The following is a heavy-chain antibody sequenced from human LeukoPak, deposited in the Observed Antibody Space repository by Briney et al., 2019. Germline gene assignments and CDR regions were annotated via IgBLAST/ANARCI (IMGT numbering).Heavy chain of an antibody. Sequence: GGSLRLSCVASGFIASSNYMTWVRQAPGKGLEWVSVIYSGDITYYADSVKGRFTISRDNSKNTLYLQMNSLRAEDTAVYYCAREATEDAFDIWGQGTMVTVSS. V-gene: IGHV3-66*01. D-gene: IGHD5-24*01. J-gene: IGHJ3*02. CDR1: GFIASSNY. CDR2: IYSGDIT. CDR3: AREATEDAFDI.